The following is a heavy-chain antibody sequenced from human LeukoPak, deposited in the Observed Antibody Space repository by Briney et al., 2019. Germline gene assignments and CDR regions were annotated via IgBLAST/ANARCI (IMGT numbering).Heavy chain of an antibody. CDR3: ARDSMTTVTTPTYYFDY. Sequence: PSETLSLTCTVSGGSISSGGYYWSWIRQPAGKGLEWIGRIYTSGSTNYNPSLKSRVTISVDTSKNQFSLKLSSVTAADTAVYYCARDSMTTVTTPTYYFDYWGQGTLVTVSS. J-gene: IGHJ4*02. V-gene: IGHV4-61*02. CDR2: IYTSGST. D-gene: IGHD4-11*01. CDR1: GGSISSGGYY.